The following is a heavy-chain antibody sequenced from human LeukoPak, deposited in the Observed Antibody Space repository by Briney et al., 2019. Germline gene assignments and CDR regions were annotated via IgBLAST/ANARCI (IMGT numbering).Heavy chain of an antibody. CDR2: IYYSGST. V-gene: IGHV4-39*01. CDR3: ARRPIAVAGIDY. Sequence: PSETLSLTCTVSGGSINSSSYYWGWIRQPPGKGLEWIGSIYYSGSTYYNPSLKSRVTISADTSKNQFSLKLSSVTAADTAVYYCARRPIAVAGIDYWGQGTLVTVSS. J-gene: IGHJ4*02. CDR1: GGSINSSSYY. D-gene: IGHD6-19*01.